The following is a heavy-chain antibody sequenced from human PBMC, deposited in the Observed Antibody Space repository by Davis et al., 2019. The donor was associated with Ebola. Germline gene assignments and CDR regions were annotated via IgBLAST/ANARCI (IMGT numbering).Heavy chain of an antibody. D-gene: IGHD3-3*01. Sequence: SETLSLTCAVSGGSISSSNWWSWVRQPPGKGLEWIGEIYHSGSTNYNPSLKSRVTISVDKSKNQFSLKLSSVTAADTAVYYCARGRYDFWSRYGMDVWGQGTTVTVSS. CDR2: IYHSGST. CDR3: ARGRYDFWSRYGMDV. CDR1: GGSISSSNW. V-gene: IGHV4-4*02. J-gene: IGHJ6*02.